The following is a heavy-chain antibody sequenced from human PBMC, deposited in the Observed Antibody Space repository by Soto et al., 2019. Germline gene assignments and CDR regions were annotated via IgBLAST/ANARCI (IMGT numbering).Heavy chain of an antibody. CDR1: GGSISSINW. V-gene: IGHV4-4*02. Sequence: SENLSLTCGVSGGSISSINWWSWVRQSPGKGLEWIGEIYHDGSTNYNPSLKSRVNISVEKSKNQFSLKVTSVTAADTAVYYCARSPGVSPTHTFDPLGHGTLVTVSS. D-gene: IGHD6-13*01. CDR3: ARSPGVSPTHTFDP. CDR2: IYHDGST. J-gene: IGHJ5*02.